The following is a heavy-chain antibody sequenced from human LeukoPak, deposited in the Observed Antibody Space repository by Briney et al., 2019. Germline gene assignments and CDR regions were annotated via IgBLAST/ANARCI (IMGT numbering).Heavy chain of an antibody. CDR2: IYYSGNT. Sequence: SETLSLTCTVSGVSISSSNSYWGWIRQPPGKGLEWVGSIYYSGNTYYNASLKSQVSISIDTSKNQFSLRLTSVTAADTAVYYCARQTGSGLFILPGGQGTLVTVSS. V-gene: IGHV4-39*01. CDR1: GVSISSSNSY. J-gene: IGHJ4*02. CDR3: ARQTGSGLFILP. D-gene: IGHD3/OR15-3a*01.